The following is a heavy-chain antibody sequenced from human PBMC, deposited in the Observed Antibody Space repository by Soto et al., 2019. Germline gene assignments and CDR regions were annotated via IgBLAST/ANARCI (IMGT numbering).Heavy chain of an antibody. Sequence: SVKVSCKASGGTFSSYAISWVRQAPGQGLEWMGGIIPIFGTANYAQKFQGRVTITADESTSIAYMELSSLRSEDTAVYYCASGGYHDYGDYDVNLRYYYGMDVWGQGTTVTVSS. CDR2: IIPIFGTA. D-gene: IGHD4-17*01. J-gene: IGHJ6*02. CDR1: GGTFSSYA. CDR3: ASGGYHDYGDYDVNLRYYYGMDV. V-gene: IGHV1-69*13.